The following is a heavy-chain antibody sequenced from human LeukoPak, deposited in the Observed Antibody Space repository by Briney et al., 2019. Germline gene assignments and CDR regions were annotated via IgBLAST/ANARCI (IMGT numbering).Heavy chain of an antibody. D-gene: IGHD5-12*01. V-gene: IGHV3-30*18. J-gene: IGHJ4*02. CDR3: AKIRGYSGYDPLGY. CDR1: GFTFSSYG. Sequence: GRSLRLSCAASGFTFSSYGMHWVRQAPGKGLEWVAVISYDGSNKYYADSVKGRFTISRDNSKNTLYLQMNSLRAEDTAVYYCAKIRGYSGYDPLGYWGQGTLVTVSS. CDR2: ISYDGSNK.